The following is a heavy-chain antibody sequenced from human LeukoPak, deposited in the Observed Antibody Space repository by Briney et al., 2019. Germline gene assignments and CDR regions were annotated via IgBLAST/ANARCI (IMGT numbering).Heavy chain of an antibody. CDR1: GFTFSSYW. Sequence: PGGSLRLSCAASGFTFSSYWMSWVRQAPGKGLEWVANIKQDGSEKYYVDSVKGRFTISRDNAKNSLYLQMNSLRAEDTAVYYCARARRYYYDSSRYRNYYYYGMDVWGQGTTVTVSS. V-gene: IGHV3-7*01. D-gene: IGHD3-22*01. CDR2: IKQDGSEK. J-gene: IGHJ6*02. CDR3: ARARRYYYDSSRYRNYYYYGMDV.